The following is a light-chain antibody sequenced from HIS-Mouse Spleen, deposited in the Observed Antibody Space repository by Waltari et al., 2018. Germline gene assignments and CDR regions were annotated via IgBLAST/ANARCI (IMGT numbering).Light chain of an antibody. J-gene: IGLJ3*02. CDR3: QAWDSSTVWV. V-gene: IGLV3-1*01. CDR1: KLGEKY. CDR2: QDS. Sequence: SYELTQPPSVSVSPGQTASITCSGDKLGEKYACWYQQKPGQYPVLVIYQDSKRPSGIPERFSGSNSGNTATLTISGTQAMDEADYYCQAWDSSTVWVFGGGTKLTVL.